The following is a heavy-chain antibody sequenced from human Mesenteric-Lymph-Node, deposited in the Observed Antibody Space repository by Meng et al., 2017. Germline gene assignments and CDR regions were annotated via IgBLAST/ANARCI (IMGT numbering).Heavy chain of an antibody. Sequence: ASVKVSCKASGYTFTGYYMHWVRQAPGQGLEWMGRINPNSGGTKYAQKFQGRVTMTRDTSISTAYVDLSRLRSDDTGVYYCARAYDYGVYEVFDYWGQGTLVTVSS. CDR3: ARAYDYGVYEVFDY. D-gene: IGHD4-17*01. CDR1: GYTFTGYY. CDR2: INPNSGGT. J-gene: IGHJ4*02. V-gene: IGHV1-2*05.